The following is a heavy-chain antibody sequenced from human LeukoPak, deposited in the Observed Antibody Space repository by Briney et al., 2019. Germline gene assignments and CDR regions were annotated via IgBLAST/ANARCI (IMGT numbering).Heavy chain of an antibody. CDR2: IIPILGIA. Sequence: ASVKVSCKASGGTFSSYAISWVRQAPGQGLEWMGGIIPILGIANYAQKFQGRVTITADKSTSTAYMELSSLRSEDTAVYYCARDWDYYYYYYGMDVWGQGTTVTVSS. D-gene: IGHD1-26*01. CDR3: ARDWDYYYYYYGMDV. V-gene: IGHV1-69*10. J-gene: IGHJ6*02. CDR1: GGTFSSYA.